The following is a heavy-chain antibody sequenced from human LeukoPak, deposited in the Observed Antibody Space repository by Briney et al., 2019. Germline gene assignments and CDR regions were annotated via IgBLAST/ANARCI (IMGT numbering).Heavy chain of an antibody. CDR2: INAGNGNT. V-gene: IGHV1-3*01. CDR3: ARNSRRTGYSSGNDAFDI. D-gene: IGHD6-19*01. CDR1: GYTFTSYA. Sequence: ASVKVSCKASGYTFTSYAMHWVRQAPGQRLEWMGWINAGNGNTKYSQKFQGRVTITRDTSASTAYMELSSLRSEDTAVYYCARNSRRTGYSSGNDAFDIWGQGTMVTVSS. J-gene: IGHJ3*02.